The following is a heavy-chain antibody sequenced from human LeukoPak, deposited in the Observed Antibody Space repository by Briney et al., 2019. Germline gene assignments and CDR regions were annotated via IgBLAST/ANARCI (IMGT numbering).Heavy chain of an antibody. J-gene: IGHJ4*02. Sequence: PGGTLRLSCAASGFSFDTYSMNWFREAPGEGVEWVAYICFSSTTIFYADFVKGRFTISRDNAQNSLYLQMSSLRAEDTAVYYCARVPHDYSDYVAYWGQGTLVTVSS. CDR2: ICFSSTTI. D-gene: IGHD4-11*01. CDR3: ARVPHDYSDYVAY. CDR1: GFSFDTYS. V-gene: IGHV3-48*04.